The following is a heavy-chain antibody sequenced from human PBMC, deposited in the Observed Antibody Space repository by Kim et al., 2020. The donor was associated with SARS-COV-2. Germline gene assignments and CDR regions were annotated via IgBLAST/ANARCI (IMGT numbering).Heavy chain of an antibody. J-gene: IGHJ6*01. CDR1: GFTFSSYG. V-gene: IGHV3-30*03. D-gene: IGHD3-16*02. CDR3: AIDIMITFGGVIPTDYYY. Sequence: GGSLRLSCAASGFTFSSYGMHWVRQAPGKGLECVAVISYDGSNKYYADSVKGRFTISRDNSKNTLYLQMNSLRAEDTAVYYCAIDIMITFGGVIPTDYYY. CDR2: ISYDGSNK.